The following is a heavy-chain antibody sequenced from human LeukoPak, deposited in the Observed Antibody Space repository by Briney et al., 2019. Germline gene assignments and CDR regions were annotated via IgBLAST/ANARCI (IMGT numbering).Heavy chain of an antibody. CDR2: ISISSSTI. Sequence: GGSLRLSCAASGFTFSTYSMNWVRQAPGKGLEWVSYISISSSTIYYADSVKGRFTISRDNAKNSLYLHMNSLRAEDTAVYYCAKEPLDYWGQGTLVTVSS. CDR3: AKEPLDY. D-gene: IGHD1-14*01. V-gene: IGHV3-48*01. CDR1: GFTFSTYS. J-gene: IGHJ4*02.